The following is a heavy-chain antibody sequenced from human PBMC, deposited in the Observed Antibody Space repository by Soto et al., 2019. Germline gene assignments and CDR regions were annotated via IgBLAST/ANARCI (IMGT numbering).Heavy chain of an antibody. J-gene: IGHJ5*02. D-gene: IGHD2-2*02. V-gene: IGHV5-10-1*01. Sequence: GESLKISCKGSGYSFTNYWISWVRQMPGKGLEWMGRIDPSDSYTKHNPSFQGHVTISADKSISTAYLQWSSLKASDTAMYYCARQYCRSTSCYIGWFDPWGQGTLVTVSS. CDR2: IDPSDSYT. CDR3: ARQYCRSTSCYIGWFDP. CDR1: GYSFTNYW.